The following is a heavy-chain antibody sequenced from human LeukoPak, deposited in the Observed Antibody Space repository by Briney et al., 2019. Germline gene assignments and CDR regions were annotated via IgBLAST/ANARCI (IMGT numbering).Heavy chain of an antibody. J-gene: IGHJ4*02. D-gene: IGHD3-22*01. Sequence: PSETLSLTCTVSGGSISSGDYYWNWIRQPPGKGLEWIGYIYYSGSTYYNPSLKSRVTISVDTSKNQFSLKLSSVTAADTAVYYCARLVVARYYFDYWGQGTLVTVSS. CDR1: GGSISSGDYY. V-gene: IGHV4-30-4*01. CDR3: ARLVVARYYFDY. CDR2: IYYSGST.